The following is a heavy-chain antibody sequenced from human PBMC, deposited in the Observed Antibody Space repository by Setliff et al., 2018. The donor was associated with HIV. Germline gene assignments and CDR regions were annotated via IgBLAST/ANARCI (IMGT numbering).Heavy chain of an antibody. CDR3: ARDPYYYDSSGYNFDY. V-gene: IGHV1-2*06. CDR1: EYSFTDYY. J-gene: IGHJ4*02. D-gene: IGHD3-22*01. CDR2: INPNSGGT. Sequence: RASVKVSCKTSEYSFTDYYIHWIRQAPGQGLEWMGRINPNSGGTDYAQKFLGRVTMTSDTSISTAYMELSSLRSDDTAVYYCARDPYYYDSSGYNFDYWGQGTLVTVSS.